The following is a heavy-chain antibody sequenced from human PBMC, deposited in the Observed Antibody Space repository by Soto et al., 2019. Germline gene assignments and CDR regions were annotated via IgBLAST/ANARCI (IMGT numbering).Heavy chain of an antibody. Sequence: QVQLVQSGAEVKKPGASVKVSCKASGYTFTSYDINWVRQATGQGLEWMGWMNPNSGNTGYAQKFQGRVTMTRNTSISTAYMELSSLRSEETAVYYCARGIDHKYYYYYGMDVWGQGTTVTVSS. V-gene: IGHV1-8*01. CDR3: ARGIDHKYYYYYGMDV. D-gene: IGHD3-22*01. CDR1: GYTFTSYD. CDR2: MNPNSGNT. J-gene: IGHJ6*02.